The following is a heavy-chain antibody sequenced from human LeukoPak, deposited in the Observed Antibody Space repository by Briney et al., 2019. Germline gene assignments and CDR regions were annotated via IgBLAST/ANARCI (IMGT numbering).Heavy chain of an antibody. CDR1: GGSISSGGYY. CDR2: IYHSGST. Sequence: SQTLSLTCTASGGSISSGGYYWSWIRQPPGKGLEWIGYIYHSGSTYYNPSLKSRVTISMDKSKNQLSLKLNFVTAADTAVYYCARDRGGYTYSHDYWGQGTLVTVSS. CDR3: ARDRGGYTYSHDY. J-gene: IGHJ4*02. D-gene: IGHD5-18*01. V-gene: IGHV4-30-2*01.